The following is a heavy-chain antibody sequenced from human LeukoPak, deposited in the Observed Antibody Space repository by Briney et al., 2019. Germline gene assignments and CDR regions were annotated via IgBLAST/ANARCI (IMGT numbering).Heavy chain of an antibody. D-gene: IGHD2-15*01. CDR3: ARVGCSGGSCYDDRCYYYYYMDV. CDR1: GDTFSSYA. J-gene: IGHJ6*03. Sequence: GASVKVSCKASGDTFSSYAISWVRQAPGQGLEWMGGIIPIIGTANYAQKFQGRVTITTDESTSTAYMELSSLRSEDTAVYYCARVGCSGGSCYDDRCYYYYYMDVWGKGTTVTVSS. V-gene: IGHV1-69*05. CDR2: IIPIIGTA.